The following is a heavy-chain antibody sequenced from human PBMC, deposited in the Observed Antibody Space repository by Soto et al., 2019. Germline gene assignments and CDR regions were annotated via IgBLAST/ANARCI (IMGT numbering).Heavy chain of an antibody. CDR3: ARATRGYCISTSCYGGVDWFDP. D-gene: IGHD2-2*01. CDR2: INPNSGGT. Sequence: ASVKVSCKASGYTFTGYYMHWVRQAPGQGLEWMGWINPNSGGTNYAQKFQGWVTMTRDTSISTAYMELSRLRSDDTAVYYCARATRGYCISTSCYGGVDWFDPWGQGTLVTVSS. CDR1: GYTFTGYY. V-gene: IGHV1-2*04. J-gene: IGHJ5*02.